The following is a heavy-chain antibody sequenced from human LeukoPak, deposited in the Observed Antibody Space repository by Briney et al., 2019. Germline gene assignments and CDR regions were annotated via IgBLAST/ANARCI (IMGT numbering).Heavy chain of an antibody. D-gene: IGHD2-2*01. CDR3: ASSVVPATLSDAFDI. CDR1: GYSFTSYW. J-gene: IGHJ3*02. V-gene: IGHV5-51*01. Sequence: GESLKISCKGSGYSFTSYWIGWVRQMPGKGLEWMGIIYPGDSDTRYSPSFQGQVTISVDNSINTAYLQWSSLKASDTAMYYCASSVVPATLSDAFDIWGQGTMVTVSS. CDR2: IYPGDSDT.